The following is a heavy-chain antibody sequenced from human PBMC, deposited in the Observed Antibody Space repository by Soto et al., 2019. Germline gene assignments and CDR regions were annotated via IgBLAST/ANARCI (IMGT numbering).Heavy chain of an antibody. CDR2: IIPIFGTA. J-gene: IGHJ3*02. Sequence: SVKVSCKASGGTFSSYAISWVRQAPGQGLEWMGGIIPIFGTANYAQKFQGRVTITADESTSTAYMELSRLRSEDTAVYYCARGPIGYSYGYAFDIWGQGTMVTVSS. CDR3: ARGPIGYSYGYAFDI. V-gene: IGHV1-69*13. CDR1: GGTFSSYA. D-gene: IGHD5-18*01.